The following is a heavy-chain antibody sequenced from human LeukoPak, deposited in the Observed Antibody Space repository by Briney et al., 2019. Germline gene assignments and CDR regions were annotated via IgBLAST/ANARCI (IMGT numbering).Heavy chain of an antibody. CDR2: INHSGST. J-gene: IGHJ3*02. CDR3: ARFGCSSTSCYVYAFDI. V-gene: IGHV4-34*01. Sequence: PSETLSLTCAVYGGSFSGYYWSWIRQPPGKGLEWIGEINHSGSTNYNPSLKSRVTISVDTSKNQFSLKLSSMTAADTAVYYCARFGCSSTSCYVYAFDIWGQGTMVTVSS. D-gene: IGHD2-2*01. CDR1: GGSFSGYY.